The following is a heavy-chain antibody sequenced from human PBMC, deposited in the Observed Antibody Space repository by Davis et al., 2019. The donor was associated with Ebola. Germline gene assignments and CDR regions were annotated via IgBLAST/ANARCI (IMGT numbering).Heavy chain of an antibody. Sequence: MPSETLSLTCTVSGGSISSYYWSWIRQPPGKGLEWIGYIHYSESSNYNPSLKSRVTISVDTSKNHFSLKLSSVTAADTAVYYCARDSRWLVPGTYYYYGMDVWGQGTTVTVSS. CDR2: IHYSESS. V-gene: IGHV4-59*01. J-gene: IGHJ6*02. CDR3: ARDSRWLVPGTYYYYGMDV. D-gene: IGHD6-19*01. CDR1: GGSISSYY.